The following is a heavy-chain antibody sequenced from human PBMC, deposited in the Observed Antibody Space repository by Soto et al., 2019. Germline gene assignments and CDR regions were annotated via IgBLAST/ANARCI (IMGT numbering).Heavy chain of an antibody. V-gene: IGHV3-48*03. CDR2: IFDTGGNI. Sequence: GGSLRLSCAVSGFSLSNYAMSWVRQAPGKGLEWVAYIFDTGGNIYYADSVKGRFTVSRDNAKNSLFLLMSSLRAEDTAVYYCARDKDWAFDYWGQGTQVTVSS. J-gene: IGHJ4*02. CDR1: GFSLSNYA. D-gene: IGHD3-9*01. CDR3: ARDKDWAFDY.